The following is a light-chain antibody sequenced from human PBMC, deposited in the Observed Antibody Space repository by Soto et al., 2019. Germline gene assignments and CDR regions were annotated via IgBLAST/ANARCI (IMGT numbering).Light chain of an antibody. V-gene: IGLV2-14*01. Sequence: QSALTQPASVSGSPGQSITISCTGTSSDVGGYNYVSWYQQHPGKAPKLMIYEVSNRPSGVSNRFSGSKSGNTASLTISGLQAEDEADYYCSSYTSSSTPVVFGGGTKTTVX. CDR2: EVS. J-gene: IGLJ2*01. CDR1: SSDVGGYNY. CDR3: SSYTSSSTPVV.